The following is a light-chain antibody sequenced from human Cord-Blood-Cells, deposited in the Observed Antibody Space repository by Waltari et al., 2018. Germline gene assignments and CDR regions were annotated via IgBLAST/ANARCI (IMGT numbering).Light chain of an antibody. CDR2: EVS. Sequence: QSALTQPASVSGSPRQSIPISCTGTRTDVGGYNYVSWYQQHPGKAPKLMIYEVSNRPSGVSNRFSGSKSGNTASLTISGLQAEDEADYYCSSYTSSSTLVFGTGTKVTVL. CDR3: SSYTSSSTLV. CDR1: RTDVGGYNY. V-gene: IGLV2-14*01. J-gene: IGLJ1*01.